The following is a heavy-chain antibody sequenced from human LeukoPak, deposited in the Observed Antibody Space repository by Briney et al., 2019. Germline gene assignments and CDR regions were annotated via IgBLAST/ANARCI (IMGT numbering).Heavy chain of an antibody. Sequence: SQTLSLTCTVSGGSISSGSYYWSWIRQPAGKGLEWIGRIHNSGSTNYNPSLKSRVTIAVDTSKKQFSLKLSSVTAADTAVYYCARVYVRFGEYVDYWGQGTLVTVSS. CDR3: ARVYVRFGEYVDY. CDR1: GGSISSGSYY. J-gene: IGHJ4*02. CDR2: IHNSGST. D-gene: IGHD3-10*01. V-gene: IGHV4-61*02.